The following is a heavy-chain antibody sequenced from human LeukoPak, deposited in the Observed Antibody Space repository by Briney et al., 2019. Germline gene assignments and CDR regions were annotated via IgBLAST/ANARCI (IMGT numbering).Heavy chain of an antibody. CDR1: GGTFSSYA. CDR2: INPNSGGT. Sequence: ASVNVSCKASGGTFSSYAISWVRQAPGQGLEWMGWINPNSGGTNYAQKFQGRVTMTGDTSISTAYMELSRLTSDDTAVYYCARGRGSYSLDYWGQGTLVTVSS. V-gene: IGHV1-2*02. J-gene: IGHJ4*02. D-gene: IGHD1-26*01. CDR3: ARGRGSYSLDY.